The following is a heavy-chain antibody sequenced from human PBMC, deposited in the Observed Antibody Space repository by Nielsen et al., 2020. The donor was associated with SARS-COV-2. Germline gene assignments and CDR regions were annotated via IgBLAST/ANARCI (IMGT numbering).Heavy chain of an antibody. J-gene: IGHJ3*02. CDR2: ISSSGGSK. CDR1: GFTFSSYE. V-gene: IGHV3-48*03. CDR3: ARETNGVEGAFDI. Sequence: GESLKISCAASGFTFSSYEMNWVRQAPGKGLEWVSYISSSGGSKYYADSVKGRFTISRDNAKNSLYLQMNSLRAEDTAVYYCARETNGVEGAFDIWGQGTMVTVSS. D-gene: IGHD4-17*01.